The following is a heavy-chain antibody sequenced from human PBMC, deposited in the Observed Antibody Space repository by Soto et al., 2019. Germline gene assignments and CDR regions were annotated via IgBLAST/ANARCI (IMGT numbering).Heavy chain of an antibody. D-gene: IGHD3-3*01. CDR2: INPSGGST. V-gene: IGHV1-46*01. CDR3: ARGGYYVFWSGYYLGARYYYYGMDV. J-gene: IGHJ6*02. Sequence: ASVKVSCKASGYTFTSYYMHWVRQAPGQGLEWMGIINPSGGSTSYAQKFQGRVTMTRDTSTSTVYMELSSLRSEDTAVYYCARGGYYVFWSGYYLGARYYYYGMDVWGQGTTVTVSS. CDR1: GYTFTSYY.